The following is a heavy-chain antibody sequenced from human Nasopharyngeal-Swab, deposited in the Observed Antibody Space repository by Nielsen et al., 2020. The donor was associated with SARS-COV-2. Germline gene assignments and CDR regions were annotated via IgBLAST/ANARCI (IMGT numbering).Heavy chain of an antibody. D-gene: IGHD2-21*02. CDR3: AREPLRDGMDV. V-gene: IGHV4-30-4*01. J-gene: IGHJ6*02. CDR2: IYYSGST. Sequence: LRLSCTVSGGSISSGDYYWSWTRQPPGKGLEWIGNIYYSGSTDYNPSLKSRFTISVDTSKNQFSLKLSSVTAADTAVYYCAREPLRDGMDVWGQGTTVTVSS. CDR1: GGSISSGDYY.